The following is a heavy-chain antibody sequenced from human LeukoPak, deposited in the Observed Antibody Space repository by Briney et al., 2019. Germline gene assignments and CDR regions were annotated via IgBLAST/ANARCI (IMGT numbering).Heavy chain of an antibody. Sequence: SETLSLTCTVSGGSISSGGYYWSWIRQHPGKGLEWIGYIYYSGSTYYNPSLKSRVTISVDKSKNQFSLKLSSVTAADTAVYYCARDTTGYSSSPRAFDIWGQGTMVTVSS. J-gene: IGHJ3*02. CDR1: GGSISSGGYY. CDR3: ARDTTGYSSSPRAFDI. CDR2: IYYSGST. V-gene: IGHV4-31*03. D-gene: IGHD6-13*01.